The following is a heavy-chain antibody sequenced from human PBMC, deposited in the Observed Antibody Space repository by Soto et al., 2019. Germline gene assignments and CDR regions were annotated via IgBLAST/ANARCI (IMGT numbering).Heavy chain of an antibody. D-gene: IGHD5-12*01. V-gene: IGHV4-4*07. J-gene: IGHJ5*02. CDR1: GGSISSYY. Sequence: PSETLSLTCTVSGGSISSYYWSWIRQPAGKGLEWIGRIYASGSTNYNPSLKSRVTMSVDTSKNQFSLKLSSVTAADTAVYYCARDRCSGYDCPGGWFDPWGQGTLVTVSS. CDR2: IYASGST. CDR3: ARDRCSGYDCPGGWFDP.